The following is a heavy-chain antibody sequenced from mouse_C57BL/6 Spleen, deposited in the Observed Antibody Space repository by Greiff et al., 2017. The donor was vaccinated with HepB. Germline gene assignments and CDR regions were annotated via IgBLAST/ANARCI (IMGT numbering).Heavy chain of an antibody. V-gene: IGHV1-81*01. CDR3: ARGGDGYYGYFDF. D-gene: IGHD2-3*01. J-gene: IGHJ1*03. CDR2: IYPRRGNT. CDR1: GYTFPSYG. Sequence: QVQLQQSGAELARPGASVKLSCKASGYTFPSYGISWVKQRTGQGLEWIGEIYPRRGNTYYNEKFKGKATLTADNSASTAYMELRSLTSEDSAVYFGARGGDGYYGYFDFWGTGTTVTVSS.